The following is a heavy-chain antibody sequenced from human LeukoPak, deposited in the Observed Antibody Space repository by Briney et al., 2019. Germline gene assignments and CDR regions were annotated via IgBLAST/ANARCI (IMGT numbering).Heavy chain of an antibody. D-gene: IGHD4-11*01. CDR1: GFTFSSYG. Sequence: GGSLRLSCAASGFTFSSYGMHWVRQAPGKGLEWVANMKEDGSEINYVDSVKGRFTISRDNAQDSLYLQMNSLRAEDTAVYYCVRDRGYSNFDYWGQGTLVTVSS. V-gene: IGHV3-7*01. J-gene: IGHJ4*02. CDR2: MKEDGSEI. CDR3: VRDRGYSNFDY.